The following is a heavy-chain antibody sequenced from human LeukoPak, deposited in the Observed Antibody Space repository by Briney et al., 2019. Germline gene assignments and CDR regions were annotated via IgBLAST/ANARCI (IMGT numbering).Heavy chain of an antibody. J-gene: IGHJ4*02. CDR2: IIPIFGTA. CDR3: ARKAVAGIYFDY. Sequence: ASVKVSCKASGGTFSSYAISWVRQAPGQGLEWMGGIIPIFGTANYAQKFQGRVTITADESTSTAYMELSSLRSEDTAVYYCARKAVAGIYFDYWDQGTLVTVSS. CDR1: GGTFSSYA. D-gene: IGHD6-19*01. V-gene: IGHV1-69*13.